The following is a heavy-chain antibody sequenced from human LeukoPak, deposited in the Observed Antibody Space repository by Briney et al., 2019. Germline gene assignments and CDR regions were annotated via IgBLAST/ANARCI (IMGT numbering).Heavy chain of an antibody. J-gene: IGHJ4*02. V-gene: IGHV3-23*01. CDR2: MTGSGRNT. D-gene: IGHD3-22*01. CDR1: GFTFSNYA. CDR3: ATNYYDSSGYYPDFDY. Sequence: GGSLRLPCAASGFTFSNYAMNWVRQAPGKGLEWVPAMTGSGRNTYYADSVKGRFTISRDNSNNTLYLQMNSLRAEDTAVYYCATNYYDSSGYYPDFDYWGQGALVTVSS.